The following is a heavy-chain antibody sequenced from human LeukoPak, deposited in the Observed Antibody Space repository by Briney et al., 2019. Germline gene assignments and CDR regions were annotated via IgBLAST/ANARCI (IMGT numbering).Heavy chain of an antibody. V-gene: IGHV4-59*08. D-gene: IGHD6-19*01. J-gene: IGHJ4*02. CDR1: GGSISSYY. CDR2: IYYSGST. CDR3: ARHGGEDSSGWYYNY. Sequence: SSETLSLTCTVSGGSISSYYWSWIRQPPGKGLEWIGYIYYSGSTNYNPSLKSRVTISVDTSKNQFSPKLSSVTAADTAVYYCARHGGEDSSGWYYNYWGQGTLVTVSS.